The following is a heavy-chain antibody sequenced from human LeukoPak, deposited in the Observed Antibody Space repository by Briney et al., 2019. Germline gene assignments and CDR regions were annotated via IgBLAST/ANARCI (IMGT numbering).Heavy chain of an antibody. Sequence: SETVSLTCAVYGESFAGYYWTWIRQPPGKGLEWIGEVIHSGSTNYNPSLKSRVTVSADTSKNQFSLKLSSVTAADTAVYYCARAREAVAIDYWGQGTLVTVSS. CDR1: GESFAGYY. V-gene: IGHV4-34*12. CDR2: VIHSGST. CDR3: ARAREAVAIDY. J-gene: IGHJ4*02. D-gene: IGHD6-19*01.